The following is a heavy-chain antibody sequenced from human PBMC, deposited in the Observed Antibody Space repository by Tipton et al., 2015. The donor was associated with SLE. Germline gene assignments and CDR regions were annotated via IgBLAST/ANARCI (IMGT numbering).Heavy chain of an antibody. CDR1: GGSISSGSYY. J-gene: IGHJ4*02. V-gene: IGHV4-61*02. CDR2: LHTRGST. Sequence: TLSLTCNVSGGSISSGSYYWSWIRQPAGKGLEWIGRLHTRGSTNYNPSLKSRVTISVDTSKNQFSLKLSSVTAADTAVYYCATLDFWSGYRVDYWGQGTLVTVSS. D-gene: IGHD3-3*01. CDR3: ATLDFWSGYRVDY.